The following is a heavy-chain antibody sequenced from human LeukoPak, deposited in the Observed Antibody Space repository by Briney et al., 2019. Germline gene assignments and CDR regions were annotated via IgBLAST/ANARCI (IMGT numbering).Heavy chain of an antibody. D-gene: IGHD3-10*01. CDR3: ARDGYYGSGSYYSSYYYGMDV. CDR2: IIPIFGTA. CDR1: GGTFSSYA. Sequence: SVNLSCKASGGTFSSYAISWVRQAPGQGLEWMGGIIPIFGTANYAQKFQGRVTITADESTSTAYMELSSLRSEDTAVYYCARDGYYGSGSYYSSYYYGMDVWGQGTTVTVSS. V-gene: IGHV1-69*13. J-gene: IGHJ6*02.